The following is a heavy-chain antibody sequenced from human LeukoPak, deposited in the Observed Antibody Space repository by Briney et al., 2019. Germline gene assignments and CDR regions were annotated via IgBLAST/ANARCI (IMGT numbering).Heavy chain of an antibody. D-gene: IGHD5-24*01. CDR1: GGSISSGGYY. J-gene: IGHJ4*02. V-gene: IGHV4-61*02. CDR3: ARAPVYNALFDY. CDR2: IYTSGST. Sequence: SETLSLTCTVSGGSISSGGYYWSWIRQPAGKGLEWIGRIYTSGSTNYNPSLKSRVTISVDTSKNQFSLKLSSVTAADTAAYYCARAPVYNALFDYWGQGTLVTVSS.